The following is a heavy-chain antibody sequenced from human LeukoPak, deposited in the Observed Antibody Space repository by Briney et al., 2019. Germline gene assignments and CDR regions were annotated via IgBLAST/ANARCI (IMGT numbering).Heavy chain of an antibody. J-gene: IGHJ3*02. CDR2: ISGGSSST. V-gene: IGHV3-23*01. D-gene: IGHD4-23*01. Sequence: GGSLRLSCAASGFTFSNYAMSWVRQAPGKGLEWVSAISGGSSSTYYADSVKGRFTISRDKSKNTLSLQLNSLRAEDTALYYSAKDRRSMVVTPSWAFDIWGQGTLVTVSS. CDR1: GFTFSNYA. CDR3: AKDRRSMVVTPSWAFDI.